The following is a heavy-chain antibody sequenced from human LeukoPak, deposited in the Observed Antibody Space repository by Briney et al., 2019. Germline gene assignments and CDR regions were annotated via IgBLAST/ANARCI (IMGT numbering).Heavy chain of an antibody. V-gene: IGHV4-34*01. CDR2: INHSGST. D-gene: IGHD2-2*01. CDR3: PRGRIVVVPAALGYYYYGMDV. Sequence: SEPLSLTCAVYGGSFSGYYWSWIHKPPGKGLEWIGEINHSGSTNYNPSLKSRVTISVDTSKNQFSLKLNSVTAADTAAYYCPRGRIVVVPAALGYYYYGMDVWGKGTTVTVSS. CDR1: GGSFSGYY. J-gene: IGHJ6*04.